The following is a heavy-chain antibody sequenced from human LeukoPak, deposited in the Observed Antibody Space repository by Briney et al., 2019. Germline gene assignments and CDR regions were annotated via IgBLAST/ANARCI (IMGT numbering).Heavy chain of an antibody. J-gene: IGHJ3*02. V-gene: IGHV3-74*01. CDR1: GFTFSSYW. D-gene: IGHD3-10*01. CDR2: INSDGSST. CDR3: ARGQEGTVLLWFGEPDRGDAFDI. Sequence: PGGSLRLSCAASGFTFSSYWMHWVRQAPGKGLVWVSRINSDGSSTSYADSVKGRFTISRDNAKNTLYLQMNSLRAEDTAVYYCARGQEGTVLLWFGEPDRGDAFDIWGQGTMVTVSS.